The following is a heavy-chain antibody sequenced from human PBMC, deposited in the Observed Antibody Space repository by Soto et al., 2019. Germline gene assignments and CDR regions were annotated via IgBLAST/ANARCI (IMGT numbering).Heavy chain of an antibody. CDR1: VFTFSDHY. CDR2: ISSSGDTI. J-gene: IGHJ1*01. Sequence: WGSLVLSCTSSVFTFSDHYMSWIRQVPGKGLEWLSYISSSGDTIYYADSVKGRFTVSRDNAKNSLYLQMNSLRAEDTAVYYCARYCSSASCYAGSAEYFQNWGQGTKVTVSS. CDR3: ARYCSSASCYAGSAEYFQN. V-gene: IGHV3-11*01. D-gene: IGHD2-2*01.